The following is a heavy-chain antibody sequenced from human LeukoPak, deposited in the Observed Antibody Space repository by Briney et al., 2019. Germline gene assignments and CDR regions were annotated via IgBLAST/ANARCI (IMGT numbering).Heavy chain of an antibody. CDR1: GGSFSGYY. Sequence: PSETLSLTCAVYGGSFSGYYWSWIRQPPGKGLEWIGEINHSGSTNYNPSLKSRVTISVDTSKNQFSLKLSSVTAADTAVYYCARGESTGKFDYWGQGTLVTVSS. V-gene: IGHV4-34*01. CDR2: INHSGST. J-gene: IGHJ4*02. CDR3: ARGESTGKFDY. D-gene: IGHD1-1*01.